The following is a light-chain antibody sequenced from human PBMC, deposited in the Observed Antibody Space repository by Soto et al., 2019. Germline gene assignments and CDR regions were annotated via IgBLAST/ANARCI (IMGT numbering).Light chain of an antibody. Sequence: QSALTQPASVSGSPGQSITISCTGTSSDVGGYNYVSWYQQHSGKAPKLMIYEVSNRPSGVSNRFSGSKSGNTASLTISGPQAEDEADYYCSSYTSSSTGVFGGGTKLTVL. CDR3: SSYTSSSTGV. J-gene: IGLJ3*02. CDR1: SSDVGGYNY. CDR2: EVS. V-gene: IGLV2-14*01.